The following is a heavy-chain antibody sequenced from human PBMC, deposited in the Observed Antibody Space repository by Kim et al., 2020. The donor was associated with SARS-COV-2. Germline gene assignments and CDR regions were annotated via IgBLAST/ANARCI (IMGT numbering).Heavy chain of an antibody. J-gene: IGHJ6*02. V-gene: IGHV1-24*01. CDR2: ET. Sequence: ETIYAQKFQGRVTMTEDTSTDTAYMELSSLGSEDTAVYYCATVEAYGMDVWGQGTTVTVSS. CDR3: ATVEAYGMDV.